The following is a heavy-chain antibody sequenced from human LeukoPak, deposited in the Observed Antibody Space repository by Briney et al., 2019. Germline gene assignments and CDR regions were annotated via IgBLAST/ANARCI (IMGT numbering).Heavy chain of an antibody. Sequence: SETLSLTCAVYGGSFSGYYWSWIRQPPGKGLEWIGEINHSGSTNYSPSLKSRVTISVDTSKNQFSLRLSSVTAADTAVYYCARLIDLVVVAAYDYWGQGTLVTVSS. CDR3: ARLIDLVVVAAYDY. D-gene: IGHD2-15*01. CDR1: GGSFSGYY. J-gene: IGHJ4*02. CDR2: INHSGST. V-gene: IGHV4-34*01.